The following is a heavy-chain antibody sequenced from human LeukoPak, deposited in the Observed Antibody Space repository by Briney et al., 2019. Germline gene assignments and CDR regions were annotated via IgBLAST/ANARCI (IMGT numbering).Heavy chain of an antibody. J-gene: IGHJ3*02. CDR1: GYTFTGYY. D-gene: IGHD1-26*01. V-gene: IGHV1-2*02. CDR3: ARGGRWELPRPYAFDI. Sequence: ASVKVSCKASGYTFTGYYMHWVRQAPGQGLEWMGWINPNSGGTNYAQKLQGRVTMTTDTSTSTAYMELRSLRSDDTAVYSCARGGRWELPRPYAFDIWGQGTMVTVSS. CDR2: INPNSGGT.